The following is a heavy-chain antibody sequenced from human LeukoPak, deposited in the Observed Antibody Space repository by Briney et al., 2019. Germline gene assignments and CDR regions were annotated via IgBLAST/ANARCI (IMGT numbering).Heavy chain of an antibody. CDR3: AKAEGSTFGGLIVIPHAFDI. V-gene: IGHV3-23*01. Sequence: PGGSLRLSCAASGFTFSSYAMSWVRQAPGKGLEWVSSISGSGGTTYYEDSVRGRFTISRDDSKNTVFLQMNGLRAEDSAVYYCAKAEGSTFGGLIVIPHAFDIWGQGTLVTVSS. D-gene: IGHD3-16*02. CDR1: GFTFSSYA. J-gene: IGHJ3*02. CDR2: ISGSGGTT.